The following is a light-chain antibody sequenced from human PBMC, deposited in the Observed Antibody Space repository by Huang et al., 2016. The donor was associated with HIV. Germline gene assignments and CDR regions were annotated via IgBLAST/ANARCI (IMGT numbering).Light chain of an antibody. V-gene: IGKV1-39*01. J-gene: IGKJ2*01. Sequence: DIQMTQSPSSLSASVGDRVTITCRASHSISSYLNWYHQQPGKAPKLLISAASTLQSGVPSRFSGSGSGTDFTLTISSLQAEDFATYYCQQSYSTPRTFGQGTKLDI. CDR2: AAS. CDR1: HSISSY. CDR3: QQSYSTPRT.